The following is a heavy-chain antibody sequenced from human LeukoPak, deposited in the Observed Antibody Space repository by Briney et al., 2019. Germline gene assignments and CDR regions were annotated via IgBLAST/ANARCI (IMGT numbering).Heavy chain of an antibody. Sequence: SQTLSLTCDISGDSVSSNTAAWNWIRQSQSRDLEWLGRTYYRSKWYNEYAVSVKSRITLNPDTSKNQFSLQLNSVTPDDTAIYYCARQGPTWPFDYWGQGTLVTVSS. CDR3: ARQGPTWPFDY. CDR1: GDSVSSNTAA. D-gene: IGHD5-24*01. CDR2: TYYRSKWYN. V-gene: IGHV6-1*01. J-gene: IGHJ4*02.